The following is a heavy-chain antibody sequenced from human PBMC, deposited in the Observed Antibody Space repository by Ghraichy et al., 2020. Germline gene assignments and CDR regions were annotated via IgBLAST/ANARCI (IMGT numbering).Heavy chain of an antibody. CDR1: GFTFSSYS. V-gene: IGHV3-23*01. D-gene: IGHD2-21*01. Sequence: GGSLRLSCAASGFTFSSYSMSWVRQPPGKGLEWVSAISGSGGSTYYADSVKGRFTISRDNAKNTLYLQMNSLRAEDTAVYYCAQDVGVGIPDWYFDLWGRGTLVTVSS. CDR2: ISGSGGST. J-gene: IGHJ2*01. CDR3: AQDVGVGIPDWYFDL.